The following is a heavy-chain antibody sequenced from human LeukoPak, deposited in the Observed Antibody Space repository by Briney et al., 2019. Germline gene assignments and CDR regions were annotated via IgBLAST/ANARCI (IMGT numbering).Heavy chain of an antibody. CDR3: ATDHSSGPDFDY. V-gene: IGHV1-24*01. CDR1: GYTLTELS. Sequence: ASVKVSCKVSGYTLTELSMHWVRQAPGKGLEWMGSFDPEDGETIYAQKFQGRVTMTEDTSTDTAYMELSSLRSEDTAEYYCATDHSSGPDFDYWGQGTLVTVSS. D-gene: IGHD6-19*01. CDR2: FDPEDGET. J-gene: IGHJ4*02.